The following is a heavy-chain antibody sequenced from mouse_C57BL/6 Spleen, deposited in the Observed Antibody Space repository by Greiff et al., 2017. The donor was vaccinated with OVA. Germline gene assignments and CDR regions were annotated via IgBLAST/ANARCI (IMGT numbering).Heavy chain of an antibody. D-gene: IGHD1-1*01. CDR1: GYTFTSYW. J-gene: IGHJ1*03. V-gene: IGHV1-69*01. Sequence: QVQLQQPGAELVMPGASVKLSCKASGYTFTSYWMHWVKQRPGQGLEWIGEIDPTDGDTNYNQKFKGKSTLTVDKSSSTAYMQLSSLTSEDSAVYYCARWEEYYGSSGFAVWGTGTTVTVSA. CDR2: IDPTDGDT. CDR3: ARWEEYYGSSGFAV.